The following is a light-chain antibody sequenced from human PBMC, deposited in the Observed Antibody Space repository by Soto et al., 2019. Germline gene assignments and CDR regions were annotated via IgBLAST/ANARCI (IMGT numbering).Light chain of an antibody. CDR2: ENN. V-gene: IGLV1-51*02. CDR1: SSNIGNNY. Sequence: QSVLTQPPSVSAAPGQKVTISCSGSSSNIGNNYVSWYQQLPGTAPKLLIYENNKRPSGIPDRFSGSKSGTSATLGITGLQTGDEADYYCGTWDSRLSALYVFGTGNKVTVL. J-gene: IGLJ1*01. CDR3: GTWDSRLSALYV.